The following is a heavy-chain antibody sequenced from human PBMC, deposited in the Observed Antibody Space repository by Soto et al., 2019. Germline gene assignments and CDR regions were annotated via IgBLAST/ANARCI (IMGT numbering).Heavy chain of an antibody. CDR1: GASVSSGTYS. D-gene: IGHD6-13*01. V-gene: IGHV4-61*01. J-gene: IGHJ4*02. CDR2: IYYSGST. CDR3: ARVGRSGYSNI. Sequence: QVQLQEAAPGLVKPSETLSLTCAVSGASVSSGTYSWQWIRQPPGEGLNWIGYIYYSGSTSHNPSLKSRVTISAGTSKNQFSLRLSSVTAADTAVYYCARVGRSGYSNIWGQGTLVTVSS.